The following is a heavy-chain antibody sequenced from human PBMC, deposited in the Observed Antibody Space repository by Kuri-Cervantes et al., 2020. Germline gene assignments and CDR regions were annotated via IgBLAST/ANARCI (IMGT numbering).Heavy chain of an antibody. J-gene: IGHJ4*02. Sequence: GESLKISCAASGFTFSSYGMHWVRQAPGKGLEWVAVISYDGSNKYYADSVKGRFTISRDNSKNTLYLQMNSLRAEDTAVYFCAKDQLSGIVVSIDYWGQGTLVTVTS. CDR2: ISYDGSNK. CDR1: GFTFSSYG. V-gene: IGHV3-30*18. CDR3: AKDQLSGIVVSIDY. D-gene: IGHD3-10*01.